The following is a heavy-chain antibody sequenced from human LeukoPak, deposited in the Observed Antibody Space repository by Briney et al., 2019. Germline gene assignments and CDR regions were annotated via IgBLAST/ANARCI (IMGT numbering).Heavy chain of an antibody. CDR3: ARNIPVPGTLEGNFFDS. V-gene: IGHV4-59*08. J-gene: IGHJ4*02. CDR1: GGSISGYY. D-gene: IGHD6-19*01. CDR2: FYYSGST. Sequence: SETLSLTCTVSGGSISGYYWSWIRQPPGKGLEWIGYFYYSGSTYYNPSLKSRITISVDTSKNQFSLKLSSVTAADTAVYYCARNIPVPGTLEGNFFDSWGQGTLVTVSS.